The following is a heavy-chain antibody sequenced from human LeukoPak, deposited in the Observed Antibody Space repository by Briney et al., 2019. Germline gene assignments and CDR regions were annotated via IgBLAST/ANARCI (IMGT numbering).Heavy chain of an antibody. V-gene: IGHV4-59*01. J-gene: IGHJ6*02. CDR3: ARADPVVTDYYYYGMDV. D-gene: IGHD3-22*01. CDR1: GGSLSSYY. CDR2: IYYSGST. Sequence: SETLSLTCTVSGGSLSSYYWSWIRQPPGKGLEWIGYIYYSGSTNYNPSLKSRVTISVDTSKNQFSLKLSSVTAADTAVYYCARADPVVTDYYYYGMDVWGQGTTVTVSS.